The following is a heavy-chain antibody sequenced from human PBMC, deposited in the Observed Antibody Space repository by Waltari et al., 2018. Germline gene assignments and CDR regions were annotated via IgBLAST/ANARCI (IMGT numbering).Heavy chain of an antibody. CDR1: GGSISSGSYY. D-gene: IGHD6-19*01. J-gene: IGHJ6*02. CDR2: IYTSGST. CDR3: ARDWASSSYYYGMDV. Sequence: QVQLQESGPGLVKPSQTLSLTCTVSGGSISSGSYYWSWIRQPAGKGLEWIGRIYTSGSTNDNPSLKSRGTISLDTSKNQFSLKLSSVTAADTAVYYCARDWASSSYYYGMDVWGQGTTVTVSS. V-gene: IGHV4-61*02.